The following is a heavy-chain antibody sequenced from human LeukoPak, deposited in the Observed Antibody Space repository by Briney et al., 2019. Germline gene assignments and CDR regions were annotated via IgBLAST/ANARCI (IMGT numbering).Heavy chain of an antibody. J-gene: IGHJ4*02. CDR2: IDSNGGGA. CDR1: GFTSSGDL. CDR3: ARAKYSSRWSLDY. D-gene: IGHD6-13*01. Sequence: GGSLRLSCAVSGFTSSGDLMHWVRQAPGKGLVWVSRIDSNGGGATYADSVKGRFTTSRDNGNNTMYLQMNSLRAEDTAIYYCARAKYSSRWSLDYWGQGALVTVSS. V-gene: IGHV3-74*03.